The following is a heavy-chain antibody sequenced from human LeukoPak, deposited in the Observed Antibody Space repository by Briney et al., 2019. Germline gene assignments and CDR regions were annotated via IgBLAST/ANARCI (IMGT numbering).Heavy chain of an antibody. Sequence: SQTLSLTCAISGDSVSSNSAAWNWIRQTPSRGLEWLERTYYRSKWYNDYAVSVKSRITINPDTSKNQSSLQLNSVTPEDTAVYYCAREPDELLNFDYWGQGTLVTVSS. CDR1: GDSVSSNSAA. CDR3: AREPDELLNFDY. J-gene: IGHJ4*02. D-gene: IGHD2-15*01. V-gene: IGHV6-1*01. CDR2: TYYRSKWYN.